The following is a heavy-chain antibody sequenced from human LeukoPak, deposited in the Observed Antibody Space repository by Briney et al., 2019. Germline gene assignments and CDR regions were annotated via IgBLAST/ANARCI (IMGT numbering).Heavy chain of an antibody. CDR2: INQDAGAK. CDR1: GFTLSSHW. D-gene: IGHD5-12*01. J-gene: IGHJ4*02. V-gene: IGHV3-7*01. CDR3: ARWDIRGTAHQLDY. Sequence: GGSLRLSCAASGFTLSSHWMTWVRQAPGKGLEWVANINQDAGAKYYVASVRGRFTISRDNAKNSIYLQMNSLRVDDTAVYYCARWDIRGTAHQLDYWGQGTLVTVPS.